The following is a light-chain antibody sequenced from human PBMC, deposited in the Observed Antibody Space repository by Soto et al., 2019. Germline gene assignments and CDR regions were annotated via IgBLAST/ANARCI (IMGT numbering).Light chain of an antibody. CDR3: QQYGSSPSWT. V-gene: IGKV3-20*01. CDR2: GAS. Sequence: EIVLTQSPGTLPLSPGERATLSCRVSQSVSSSYLAWYQQKPGQAPRLLIYGASSRATGIPDRFSGSGSGTDFTLTISRLEPEDFAVYYCQQYGSSPSWTFGQGTKV. J-gene: IGKJ1*01. CDR1: QSVSSSY.